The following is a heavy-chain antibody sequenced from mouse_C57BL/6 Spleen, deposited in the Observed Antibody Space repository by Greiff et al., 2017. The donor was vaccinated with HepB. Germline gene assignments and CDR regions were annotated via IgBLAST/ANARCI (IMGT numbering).Heavy chain of an antibody. Sequence: VQLQQSGAELVKPGASVKISCKASGYAFSSYWMNWVKQRPGKGLEWIGQIYPGDGDTNYNGKFKGKATLTADKSSSTAYMQLSSLTSEDSAVYFCASPECICYAMDYWGQGTSVTVSS. CDR3: ASPECICYAMDY. V-gene: IGHV1-80*01. CDR2: IYPGDGDT. CDR1: GYAFSSYW. J-gene: IGHJ4*01.